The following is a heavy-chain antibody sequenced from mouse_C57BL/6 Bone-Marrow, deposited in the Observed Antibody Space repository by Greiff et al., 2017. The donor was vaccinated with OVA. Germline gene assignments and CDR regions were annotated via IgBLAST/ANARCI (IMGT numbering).Heavy chain of an antibody. CDR1: GFTFSDYG. J-gene: IGHJ2*01. CDR3: ARLGNSPYFYY. CDR2: ISSGSSTI. V-gene: IGHV5-17*01. Sequence: EVQLVESGGGLVKPGGSLKLSCAASGFTFSDYGMHWVRQAPEKGLEWVAYISSGSSTIYYADTVKGRFTISRDNAKNTLCLQMTSLRSEDTAMYYCARLGNSPYFYYWGQGTTLTVSS. D-gene: IGHD4-1*01.